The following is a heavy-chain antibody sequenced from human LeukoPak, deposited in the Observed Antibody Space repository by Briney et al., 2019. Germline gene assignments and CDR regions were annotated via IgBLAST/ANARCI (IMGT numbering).Heavy chain of an antibody. V-gene: IGHV4-59*08. CDR3: ARAGAGSWYFDL. Sequence: PSETLSLTCSVPGGAISSYYCSWIRQPPGKGLEMIGYIHYSGRTNYNPSLKSRVTISVDTSKNQFSLKLSSVTAADTAVYYCARAGAGSWYFDLWGRGTLVTVSS. J-gene: IGHJ2*01. CDR2: IHYSGRT. D-gene: IGHD6-19*01. CDR1: GGAISSYY.